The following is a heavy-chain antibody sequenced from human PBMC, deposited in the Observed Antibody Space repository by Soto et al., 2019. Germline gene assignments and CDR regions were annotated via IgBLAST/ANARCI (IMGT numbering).Heavy chain of an antibody. J-gene: IGHJ4*02. CDR1: AGSISRYY. CDR2: ISYSVGA. CDR3: VAALESRAMESFGY. D-gene: IGHD5-18*01. Sequence: SETLSLTCSVSAGSISRYYWGWVRQPPGEGLEWIAYISYSVGASYNPSLKSRVTISLDTSKNQIALRLMSVTAADTAMYYCVAALESRAMESFGYGGQGTLVTVPS. V-gene: IGHV4-59*01.